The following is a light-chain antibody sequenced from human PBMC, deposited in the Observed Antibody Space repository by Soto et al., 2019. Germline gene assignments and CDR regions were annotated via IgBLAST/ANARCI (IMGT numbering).Light chain of an antibody. CDR1: QSVLYSSNNKNY. V-gene: IGKV4-1*01. CDR2: WAS. J-gene: IGKJ1*01. CDR3: QQYYSTPWT. Sequence: DIVMTQSPDSLAVSRGERATINCKSSQSVLYSSNNKNYLVWYQQKPGQPPKLLIYWASTRESGVPDRFSGSGSGTDFTLTISSLQAEDVAVYYCQQYYSTPWTFGQGTKVDI.